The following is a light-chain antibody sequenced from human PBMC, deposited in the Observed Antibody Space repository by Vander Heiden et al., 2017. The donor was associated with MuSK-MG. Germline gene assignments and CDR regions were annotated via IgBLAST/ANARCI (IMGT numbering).Light chain of an antibody. CDR2: SNN. CDR1: SFNIGSNT. J-gene: IGLJ2*01. V-gene: IGLV1-44*01. CDR3: AAWDDSLNGYVV. Sequence: QSVLTQPPSASGTPGQRVTISCSGSSFNIGSNTVNWYQQLPGTAPNLLIYSNNQRPSGVPDRFSGSKSGTSASMAISGLQSEDEADYYCAAWDDSLNGYVVFGGGTKLTVL.